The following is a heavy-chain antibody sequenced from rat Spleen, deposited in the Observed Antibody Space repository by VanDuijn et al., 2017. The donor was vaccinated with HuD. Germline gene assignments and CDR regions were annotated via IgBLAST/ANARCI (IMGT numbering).Heavy chain of an antibody. V-gene: IGHV2-6*01. CDR1: GFSLTSYT. CDR2: ISSGGST. J-gene: IGHJ2*01. Sequence: QVQLKESGPGLVQPSQTLSLTCTVPGFSLTSYTVSWVRQPPGKGLEWIAAISSGGSTYYNSALKSRLSISRDTSKSQVFLKMNSLQTEDTAMYFCARWGDYWGQGVMVTVSS. CDR3: ARWGDY.